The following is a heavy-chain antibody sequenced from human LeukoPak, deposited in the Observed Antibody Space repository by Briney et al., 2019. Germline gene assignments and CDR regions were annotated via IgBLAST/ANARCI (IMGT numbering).Heavy chain of an antibody. D-gene: IGHD2-2*01. V-gene: IGHV3-43*02. CDR3: AKAYCSSTSCYLVYGY. CDR2: ISGDGGST. CDR1: AFTFSSYW. J-gene: IGHJ4*02. Sequence: GGSLRLSCEASAFTFSSYWMSWVRQAPGKGLEWVSLISGDGGSTYYADSVKGRFTISRDNSKNSLYLQMNSLRTEDTALYYCAKAYCSSTSCYLVYGYWGQGTLVTVSS.